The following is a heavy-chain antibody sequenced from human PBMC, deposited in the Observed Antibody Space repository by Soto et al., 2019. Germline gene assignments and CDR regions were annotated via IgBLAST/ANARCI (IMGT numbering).Heavy chain of an antibody. D-gene: IGHD2-15*01. CDR3: ARDDCSGGSCYLDY. CDR1: GYTFAGYG. CDR2: ISASNGNT. V-gene: IGHV1-18*01. J-gene: IGHJ4*02. Sequence: QVQLVQSGAEVKKPGASVKVSCKASGYTFAGYGISWVRQAPGQGLEWVGWISASNGNTNYGQKLQGRVTMTTDTSTSTAYMELRSLRSDDTAVYYCARDDCSGGSCYLDYWGQGTLFTVSS.